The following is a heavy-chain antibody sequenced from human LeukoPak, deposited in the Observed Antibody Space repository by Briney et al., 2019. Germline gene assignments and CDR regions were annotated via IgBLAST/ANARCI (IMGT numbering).Heavy chain of an antibody. J-gene: IGHJ5*02. Sequence: SETLSLTCTVSGGSISSYYWNWIRQPPGRGLEWIGYIYYSGSTNYNPSLKSRVTISVDASKNQFSLKVSPVTAADTAVYYCARGESSASNWFDPWGQGTLVTVSS. CDR1: GGSISSYY. CDR2: IYYSGST. CDR3: ARGESSASNWFDP. D-gene: IGHD3-22*01. V-gene: IGHV4-59*01.